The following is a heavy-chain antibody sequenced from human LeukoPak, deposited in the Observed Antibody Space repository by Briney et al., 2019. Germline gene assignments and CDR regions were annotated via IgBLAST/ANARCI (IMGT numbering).Heavy chain of an antibody. D-gene: IGHD3-16*01. CDR1: GGSISSTGYY. V-gene: IGHV4-61*09. CDR2: IDNSGST. CDR3: ARDCEFCDLLFYMNV. Sequence: PSETLSLTCTVSGGSISSTGYYWTWIRQPAGKGLEWIGHIDNSGSTICNPSLKSRVTISVDTSKNQFSLNLTSVTAADTAVYYCARDCEFCDLLFYMNVWGKGTTVTVSS. J-gene: IGHJ6*03.